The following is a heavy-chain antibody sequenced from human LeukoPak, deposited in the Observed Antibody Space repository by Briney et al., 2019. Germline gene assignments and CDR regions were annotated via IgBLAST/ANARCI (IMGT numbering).Heavy chain of an antibody. CDR2: VYYGRTT. Sequence: TTSETLSLTCTVSAASISSSSHHWGWIRQSPGKGLEWIGSVYYGRTTYYSPSLDSRDTISLDTSANQFSLQLNSVTAADTAVYYCVRHDGRGGATMGAFDSWGQGSLVTVSS. J-gene: IGHJ5*01. CDR3: VRHDGRGGATMGAFDS. V-gene: IGHV4-39*01. D-gene: IGHD4/OR15-4a*01. CDR1: AASISSSSHH.